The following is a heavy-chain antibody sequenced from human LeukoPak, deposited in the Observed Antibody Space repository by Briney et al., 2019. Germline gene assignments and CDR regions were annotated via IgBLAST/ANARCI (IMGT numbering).Heavy chain of an antibody. CDR1: GFTFDDYA. V-gene: IGHV3-9*01. CDR2: ISWNSGSM. J-gene: IGHJ6*02. CDR3: AKLAEEKYYYYGMDV. Sequence: PGGSLRLSCAASGFTFDDYAMHWVRQAPGKGLEWVSGISWNSGSMGYADSVKGRFTISRDNAKNSLYLQMNSLRAEDTASYYCAKLAEEKYYYYGMDVWGQGTTVTVSS. D-gene: IGHD2-15*01.